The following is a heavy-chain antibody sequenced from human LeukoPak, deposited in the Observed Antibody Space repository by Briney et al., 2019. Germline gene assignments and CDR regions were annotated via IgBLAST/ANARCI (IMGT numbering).Heavy chain of an antibody. D-gene: IGHD3-3*01. Sequence: GGSLRLSCAASGFTFRNYAMSWVRQAPGKGLEWVSVISGSGDSTYYADSVKGRFTISRDNSKNTLYLQMNSLRAEDTAVYYCAREVNYDFWSGYDVFDPWGQGTLVTVSS. CDR3: AREVNYDFWSGYDVFDP. J-gene: IGHJ5*02. V-gene: IGHV3-23*01. CDR1: GFTFRNYA. CDR2: ISGSGDST.